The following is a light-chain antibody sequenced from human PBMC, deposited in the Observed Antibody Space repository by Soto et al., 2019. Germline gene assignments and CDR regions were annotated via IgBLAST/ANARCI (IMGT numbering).Light chain of an antibody. CDR3: QQRSNWIT. CDR1: QSVSSRS. V-gene: IGKV3-11*01. J-gene: IGKJ5*01. CDR2: DAS. Sequence: EIVLTQSPGTLSLSPGERATLSFSASQSVSSRSLAWYQQKPGQAPRLLIYDASNRATGIPARFSGSGSGTDFTLTISSLEPEDFAVYYCQQRSNWITFGQGTRLEIK.